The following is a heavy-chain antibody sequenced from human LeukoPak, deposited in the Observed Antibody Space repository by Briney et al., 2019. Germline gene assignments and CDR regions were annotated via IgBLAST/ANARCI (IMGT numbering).Heavy chain of an antibody. Sequence: SQTLSLTCTVSGGSISSGDYYWSWIRQPPGKGLEWIGYIYYSGSTYYNPSLKSRVTISVDTSKNRFSLKLSSVTAADTAVYYCASSTPSRAFDIWGQGTMVTVSS. CDR1: GGSISSGDYY. V-gene: IGHV4-30-4*08. CDR3: ASSTPSRAFDI. CDR2: IYYSGST. J-gene: IGHJ3*02. D-gene: IGHD2-2*01.